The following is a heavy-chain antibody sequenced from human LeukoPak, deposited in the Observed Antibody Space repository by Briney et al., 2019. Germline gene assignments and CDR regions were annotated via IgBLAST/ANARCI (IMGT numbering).Heavy chain of an antibody. CDR2: IDPSDSYT. D-gene: IGHD3-10*01. V-gene: IGHV5-10-1*01. J-gene: IGHJ4*02. Sequence: GESLRISCKGSGYRFTSYWIDWVRQMPGKGLEWMGRIDPSDSYTNYSPSFQGHVTISADNSISTAYLQWSGLKASDTAMYYCARRATSVRGIPLFDYWGREPWSPSPQ. CDR1: GYRFTSYW. CDR3: ARRATSVRGIPLFDY.